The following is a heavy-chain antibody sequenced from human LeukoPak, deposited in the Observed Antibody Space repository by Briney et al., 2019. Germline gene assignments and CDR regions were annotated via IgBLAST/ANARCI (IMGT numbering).Heavy chain of an antibody. D-gene: IGHD6-13*01. V-gene: IGHV4-34*01. CDR3: ARLGGVTAAGIAYFQH. J-gene: IGHJ1*01. CDR2: INHSGST. Sequence: PSETLSLTCAVYGGSFSGYYWSWIRQPPGKGLEWIGEINHSGSTNYNPSLKSRVTISVDTSKNQFSLKLSSVTAADTAVYYCARLGGVTAAGIAYFQHWGQGTLVTASS. CDR1: GGSFSGYY.